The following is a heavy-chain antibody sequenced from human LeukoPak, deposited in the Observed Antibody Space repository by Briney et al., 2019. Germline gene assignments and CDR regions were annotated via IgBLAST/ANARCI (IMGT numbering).Heavy chain of an antibody. CDR2: INPNSGGT. CDR3: ARDRWELLGYYFDY. Sequence: ASVKASCKASGYTFAGYYMHWVRQAPGQGLEWMGRINPNSGGTNYAQKFQGRVTMTRDTSISTAYMELSRLRSDDTAVYYCARDRWELLGYYFDYWSQGTLVTVSS. J-gene: IGHJ4*02. D-gene: IGHD1-26*01. V-gene: IGHV1-2*06. CDR1: GYTFAGYY.